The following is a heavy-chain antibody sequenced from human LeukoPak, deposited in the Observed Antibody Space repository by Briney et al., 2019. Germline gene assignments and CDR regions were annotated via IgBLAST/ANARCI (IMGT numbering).Heavy chain of an antibody. D-gene: IGHD6-13*01. V-gene: IGHV1-69*13. Sequence: ASVKVSCKASGGTFSSYAISWVRQAPGQGLEWMGGIIPIFGTANYAQKFQGRVTITADESTSTAYMGLSSLRSEDTAVYYCARGGYSSTQLEEYDYWGQGTLVTVSS. CDR1: GGTFSSYA. CDR2: IIPIFGTA. CDR3: ARGGYSSTQLEEYDY. J-gene: IGHJ4*02.